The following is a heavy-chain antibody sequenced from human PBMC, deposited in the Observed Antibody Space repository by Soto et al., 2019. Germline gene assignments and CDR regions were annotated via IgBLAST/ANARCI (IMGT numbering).Heavy chain of an antibody. Sequence: GASVKVSCKASGYTFTSYAMHWVRQAPGQRLEWMGWINAGNGNTKYSQKFQGRVTITRDTSASTAYMELSSLRSEDTAVYYCARDKLDPNDHQLPHYYYYGMEVWGQGTTVTVSS. J-gene: IGHJ6*02. CDR1: GYTFTSYA. CDR2: INAGNGNT. V-gene: IGHV1-3*01. CDR3: ARDKLDPNDHQLPHYYYYGMEV. D-gene: IGHD2-2*01.